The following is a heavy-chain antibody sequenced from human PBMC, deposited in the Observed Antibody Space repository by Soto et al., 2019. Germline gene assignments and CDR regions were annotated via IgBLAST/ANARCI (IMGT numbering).Heavy chain of an antibody. V-gene: IGHV4-34*01. CDR1: GGSFTTYS. J-gene: IGHJ5*01. CDR2: INHIGTT. D-gene: IGHD3-22*01. CDR3: AMHGYYHDSDGSFDF. Sequence: SETLSLTCAVYGGSFTTYSWSWIRQPPGKGLEWIGEINHIGTTNYNPSLKSRVTISLDTSKNQFSLKLNSVTAADTAVFYCAMHGYYHDSDGSFDFCGQGTLVTVSS.